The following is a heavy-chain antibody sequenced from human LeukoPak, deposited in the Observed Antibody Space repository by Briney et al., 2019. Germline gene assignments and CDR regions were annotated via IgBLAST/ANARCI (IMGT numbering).Heavy chain of an antibody. CDR3: ATAPLAAAGRFDY. CDR2: FDPEDGET. V-gene: IGHV1-24*01. Sequence: ASVKVSCKVSGYTLTELSMHWVRQAPGKGLEWMGGFDPEDGETIYAQKFQGRVTMTEDTSTVTAYMELSSLRSEDTAVYYCATAPLAAAGRFDYWGQGTLVTVSS. J-gene: IGHJ4*02. CDR1: GYTLTELS. D-gene: IGHD6-13*01.